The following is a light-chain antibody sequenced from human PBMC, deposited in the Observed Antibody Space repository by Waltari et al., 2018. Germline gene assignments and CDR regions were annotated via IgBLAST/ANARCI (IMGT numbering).Light chain of an antibody. Sequence: DIQMTQSPSTLSASVGDRVTITCRASQSISSWLAWYQQKPVKAPKLLIYKASSLESGVPSRFSGSGSGTEFTLTISSLQPDDFATYYCQQYNNYPFTFGPGTKVDIK. CDR1: QSISSW. CDR2: KAS. J-gene: IGKJ3*01. CDR3: QQYNNYPFT. V-gene: IGKV1-5*03.